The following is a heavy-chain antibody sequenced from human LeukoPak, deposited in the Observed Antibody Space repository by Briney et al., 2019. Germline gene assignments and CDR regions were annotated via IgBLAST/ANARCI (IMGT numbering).Heavy chain of an antibody. CDR3: ARDERSDTSGWHLGY. CDR2: IYHSGIT. CDR1: GGSISTYY. D-gene: IGHD6-19*01. Sequence: SETLSLTSTVSGGSISTYYWSWIRQPPGKGLEWIGFIYHSGITNYNPSLKSRVTISVDTSKNQFSLNLSSVTAADTAVYYCARDERSDTSGWHLGYWGQGTLVTVSS. J-gene: IGHJ4*02. V-gene: IGHV4-59*01.